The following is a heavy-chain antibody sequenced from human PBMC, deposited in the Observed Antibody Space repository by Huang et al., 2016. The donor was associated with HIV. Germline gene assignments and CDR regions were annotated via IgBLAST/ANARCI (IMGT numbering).Heavy chain of an antibody. V-gene: IGHV1-24*01. CDR3: ATEGLWGEGNTLDY. Sequence: QVQLTQSGAEVKKPGASVKVSCKISGDTLTESSMPWVRQDPGKGLEWRGSFNPEDGERVYAQRFQGRVTMTEDTTTDTAYLELSSLRSEDTAVYYCATEGLWGEGNTLDYWGQGTLVTVSS. CDR1: GDTLTESS. CDR2: FNPEDGER. J-gene: IGHJ4*02. D-gene: IGHD3-10*01.